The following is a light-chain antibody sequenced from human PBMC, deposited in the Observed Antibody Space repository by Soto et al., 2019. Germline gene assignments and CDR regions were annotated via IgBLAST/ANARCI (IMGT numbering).Light chain of an antibody. CDR2: WAS. CDR1: QSVLYSSNNKNY. J-gene: IGKJ1*01. Sequence: DIVMTQSPDSLAVSLGERATINCKSSQSVLYSSNNKNYLAWYQQKLGQPPKLLIYWASTRESGVPDRFSGSWSGTDFTLTISSLQAEDVAVYYCHQYYTTPWTFGQGTKVEVK. CDR3: HQYYTTPWT. V-gene: IGKV4-1*01.